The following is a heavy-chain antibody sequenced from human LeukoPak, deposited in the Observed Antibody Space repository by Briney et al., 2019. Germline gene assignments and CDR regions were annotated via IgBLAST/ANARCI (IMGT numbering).Heavy chain of an antibody. CDR2: INHSGST. Sequence: SETLSLTCTVSGGSISSYNWSWIRQPPGKGLEWIGEINHSGSTNYNPSLKSRVTISVDTSKNQFPLKLSSVTAADTAVYYCARAPRDILTGYYINPFDYWGQGTLVTVSS. D-gene: IGHD3-9*01. CDR1: GGSISSYN. CDR3: ARAPRDILTGYYINPFDY. V-gene: IGHV4-34*01. J-gene: IGHJ4*02.